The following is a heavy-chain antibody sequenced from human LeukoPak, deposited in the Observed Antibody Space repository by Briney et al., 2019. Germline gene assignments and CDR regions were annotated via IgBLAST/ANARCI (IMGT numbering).Heavy chain of an antibody. D-gene: IGHD3-22*01. Sequence: PGGSLRLSCAASGFTFSSYAMHWVRQAPGKGLEWVAVISYDGSNKYYADSVKGRFTISRDNSKNTLYLQMNSLRAEDTAVYYCARDRSVVITQPEYYFDYWGQGTLVTVSS. J-gene: IGHJ4*02. CDR3: ARDRSVVITQPEYYFDY. CDR1: GFTFSSYA. V-gene: IGHV3-30-3*01. CDR2: ISYDGSNK.